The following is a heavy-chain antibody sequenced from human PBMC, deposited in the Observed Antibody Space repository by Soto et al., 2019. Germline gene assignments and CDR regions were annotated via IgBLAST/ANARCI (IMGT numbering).Heavy chain of an antibody. Sequence: QVQLVQSGAEVKKPGSSVKVSCKASGDTLSHYGVSWVRQVPGKGLEWMGGTTAILGTRDYAQKFQCRMTITSDEYTTTSYMELTSPPSDDTAVYYCAAGDSSDTGDHWGQGTLVTVSS. CDR1: GDTLSHYG. J-gene: IGHJ4*02. D-gene: IGHD5-18*01. CDR2: TTAILGTR. V-gene: IGHV1-69*01. CDR3: AAGDSSDTGDH.